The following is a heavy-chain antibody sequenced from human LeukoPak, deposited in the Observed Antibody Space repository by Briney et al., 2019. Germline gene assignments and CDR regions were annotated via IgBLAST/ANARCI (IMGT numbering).Heavy chain of an antibody. J-gene: IGHJ4*02. CDR3: AKDHYSNYGYFDY. D-gene: IGHD4-11*01. CDR1: GSTFSNYA. Sequence: GGSLRLPCAASGSTFSNYAMSWVRQAPGRGLEWVSGISSSGGSTYSAGSVKGRFTISRDNAKSTLYVQMNSLRAEDTAVYYCAKDHYSNYGYFDYWGQGTLVTVSS. V-gene: IGHV3-23*01. CDR2: ISSSGGST.